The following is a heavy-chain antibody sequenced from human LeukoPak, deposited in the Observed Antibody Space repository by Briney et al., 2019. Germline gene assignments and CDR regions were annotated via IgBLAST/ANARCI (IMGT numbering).Heavy chain of an antibody. Sequence: GGSLRLSCAASGFTFSSYEMNWVRQAPGKGLEWVSYISSSSSTIYCADSVKGRFTISRDNAKNSLYLQMNSLRAEDTAVYYCARSPEVVVENDAFDIWGQGTMVTVSS. CDR2: ISSSSSTI. V-gene: IGHV3-48*01. CDR3: ARSPEVVVENDAFDI. CDR1: GFTFSSYE. J-gene: IGHJ3*02. D-gene: IGHD3-22*01.